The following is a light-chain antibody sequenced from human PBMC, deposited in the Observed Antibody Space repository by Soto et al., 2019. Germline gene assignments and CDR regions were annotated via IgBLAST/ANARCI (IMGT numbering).Light chain of an antibody. Sequence: QSALNPPPSVSGSPGQSFPISCTGTITDFVSYNRVSWYHQPPGTAPKLIIYEASNRPSGVPDRFSGSKSGNTASLTISGLQAADEADYYCRLYTSENTYVFGTGTKVTVL. CDR3: RLYTSENTYV. CDR2: EAS. J-gene: IGLJ1*01. CDR1: ITDFVSYNR. V-gene: IGLV2-18*01.